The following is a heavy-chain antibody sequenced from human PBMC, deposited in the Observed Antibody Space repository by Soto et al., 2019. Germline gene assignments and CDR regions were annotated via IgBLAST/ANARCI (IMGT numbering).Heavy chain of an antibody. CDR3: ARALRVDYDAWFDP. V-gene: IGHV4-31*03. Sequence: HVQLQESGLGLVKPSQTLSLTCTVSGVAITRGGYYRSWIRQQPGKGLEGIGYIYYSGSTYYNTSLKSRVTIVVEKSKNQLSIKLSSVTPEDTAVYYCARALRVDYDAWFDPCGQGSLVTVTS. CDR2: IYYSGST. J-gene: IGHJ5*02. D-gene: IGHD4-17*01. CDR1: GVAITRGGYY.